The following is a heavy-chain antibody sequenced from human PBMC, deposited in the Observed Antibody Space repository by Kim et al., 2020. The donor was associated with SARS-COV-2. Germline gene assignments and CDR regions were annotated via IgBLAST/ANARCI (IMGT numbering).Heavy chain of an antibody. V-gene: IGHV4-59*13. CDR2: IYYSGST. D-gene: IGHD2-8*02. CDR3: ARGDCTGGVCYFDY. CDR1: GGSISSYY. J-gene: IGHJ4*02. Sequence: SETLSLTCTVSGGSISSYYWSWIRQPPGKGLEWIGYIYYSGSTNYNPSLKSRVTISVDTSKNQFSLKLSSVTAADTAVYYCARGDCTGGVCYFDYWGQGTLVTVSS.